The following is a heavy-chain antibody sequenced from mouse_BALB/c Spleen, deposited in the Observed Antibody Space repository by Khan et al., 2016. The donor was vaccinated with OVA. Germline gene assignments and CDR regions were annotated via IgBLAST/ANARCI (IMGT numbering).Heavy chain of an antibody. CDR1: GYTFTSYW. CDR2: IYTGTDNT. CDR3: AGEGPLYYFDY. J-gene: IGHJ2*01. V-gene: IGHV1-76*01. Sequence: QIQLVQSGPELMRPGASVKLSCKTSGYTFTSYWIHWVKQTPGQGLEWIARIYTGTDNTYYTEKFKEKATLTADKSSTTAYMQLSSLKSEDSAVYFFAGEGPLYYFDYWGQGTTLTVSS.